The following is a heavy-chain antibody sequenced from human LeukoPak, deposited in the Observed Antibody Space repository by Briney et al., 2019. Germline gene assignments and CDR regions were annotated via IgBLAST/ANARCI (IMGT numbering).Heavy chain of an antibody. Sequence: RASVKVSCKASGYTFTSYYMHWVRQAPGQGLEWMGWINSNSGGTNYAQKFQGRVTMTRDTSISTAYMELSRLRSDDTAVYYCARVRKSFTIFGVVTYFDYWGQGTLVTVSS. D-gene: IGHD3-3*01. CDR3: ARVRKSFTIFGVVTYFDY. CDR1: GYTFTSYY. J-gene: IGHJ4*02. V-gene: IGHV1-2*02. CDR2: INSNSGGT.